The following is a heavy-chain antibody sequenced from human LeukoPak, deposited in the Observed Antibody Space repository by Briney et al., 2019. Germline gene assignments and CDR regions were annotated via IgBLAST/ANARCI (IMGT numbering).Heavy chain of an antibody. CDR1: GGSISNYY. J-gene: IGHJ4*02. D-gene: IGHD5-12*01. Sequence: PSETLSLTCTVSGGSISNYYWNWIRQPPGKGLEWIAYVYYGGSTNYNPSLKSRVSISVDTSKNQFSLKLSSVTAADTAVYYCASLSGYDPTFDYWGQGTLVTVSS. V-gene: IGHV4-59*01. CDR3: ASLSGYDPTFDY. CDR2: VYYGGST.